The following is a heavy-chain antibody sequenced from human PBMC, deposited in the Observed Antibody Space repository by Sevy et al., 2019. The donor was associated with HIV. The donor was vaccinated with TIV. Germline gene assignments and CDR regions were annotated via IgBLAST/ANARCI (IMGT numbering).Heavy chain of an antibody. V-gene: IGHV4-59*01. Sequence: SETLSLTCTVSGGSMNIYYWSWIRQPPGKGLEWIGNIYYSVSTNYNPSLKSRLTMSVDTSKNQFSLKLSYVTAADTAVYYCARVGFNWNDVDYWGQGTLVTVSS. CDR2: IYYSVST. D-gene: IGHD1-20*01. J-gene: IGHJ4*02. CDR1: GGSMNIYY. CDR3: ARVGFNWNDVDY.